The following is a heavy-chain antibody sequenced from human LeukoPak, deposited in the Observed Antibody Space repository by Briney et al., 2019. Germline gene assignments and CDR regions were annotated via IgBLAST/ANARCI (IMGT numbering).Heavy chain of an antibody. Sequence: ASVKVSCKASGYTFTSYYMHWVRQAAGQGLEWMGIINPSGGSTSYAQKFQGRVTMTRDTSASTVYMELSSLRSEDTAVYYCARGGWAAGPSGGYYYYGMDVWGQGTTVTVSS. J-gene: IGHJ6*02. D-gene: IGHD6-13*01. CDR2: INPSGGST. CDR1: GYTFTSYY. CDR3: ARGGWAAGPSGGYYYYGMDV. V-gene: IGHV1-46*01.